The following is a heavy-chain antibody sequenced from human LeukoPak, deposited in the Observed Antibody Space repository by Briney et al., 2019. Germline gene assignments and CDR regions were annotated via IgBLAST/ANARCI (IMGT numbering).Heavy chain of an antibody. D-gene: IGHD3-9*01. CDR2: ISGYNALT. CDR1: RYTFSRYG. J-gene: IGHJ3*02. Sequence: ASVKVSCKASRYTFSRYGISWVRQAPGQGLEWMGWISGYNALTETAQKVQGRLTLTTYTSTTTAYMELRTLRSDDTAVYYCEREGAYIDGPQAPDIWGQGTMVTVS. CDR3: EREGAYIDGPQAPDI. V-gene: IGHV1-18*01.